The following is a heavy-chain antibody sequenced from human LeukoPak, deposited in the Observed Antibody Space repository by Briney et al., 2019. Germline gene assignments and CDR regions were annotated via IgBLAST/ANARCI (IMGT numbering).Heavy chain of an antibody. V-gene: IGHV1-18*04. Sequence: ASVKVSCKASGYSFTKYGISWVRQAPGQGLEWMGWISAYDGVTNLAQNLQGRVTMTTDTSTSTAYMELRGLRSDDTAVYYCAREGMVRGVFFDYWGQGTLVTVSS. D-gene: IGHD3-10*01. CDR1: GYSFTKYG. CDR2: ISAYDGVT. J-gene: IGHJ4*02. CDR3: AREGMVRGVFFDY.